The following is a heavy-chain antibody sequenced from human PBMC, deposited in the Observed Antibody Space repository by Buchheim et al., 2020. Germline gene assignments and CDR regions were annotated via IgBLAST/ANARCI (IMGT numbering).Heavy chain of an antibody. CDR2: IGYGGGNK. CDR3: VKDIGDPGAH. J-gene: IGHJ4*02. Sequence: QVKLVESGGGVVQPGRSLRLSCATSGFTFSNFGVHWVRQAPGKGLEWLAFIGYGGGNKYYADSVKDRFTISTDNSKNTLYLQMHSLRVDDTALYYCVKDIGDPGAHWGQGT. CDR1: GFTFSNFG. V-gene: IGHV3-30*02. D-gene: IGHD1-26*01.